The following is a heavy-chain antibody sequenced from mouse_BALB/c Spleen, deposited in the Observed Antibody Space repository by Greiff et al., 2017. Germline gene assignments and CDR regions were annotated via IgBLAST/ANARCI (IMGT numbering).Heavy chain of an antibody. CDR1: GDSITSGY. CDR3: ARGGYDDYYAMDY. D-gene: IGHD2-2*01. J-gene: IGHJ4*01. V-gene: IGHV3-8*02. CDR2: ISYSGST. Sequence: EVMLVESGPSLVKPSQTLSLTCSVTGDSITSGYWNWIRKFPGNKLEYMGYISYSGSTYYNPSLKSRISITRDTSKNQYYLQLNSVTTEDTATYYCARGGYDDYYAMDYWGQGTSVTVSS.